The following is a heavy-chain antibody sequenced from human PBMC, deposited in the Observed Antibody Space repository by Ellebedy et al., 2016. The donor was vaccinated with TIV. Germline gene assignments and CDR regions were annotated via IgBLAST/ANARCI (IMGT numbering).Heavy chain of an antibody. V-gene: IGHV3-23*01. CDR3: ANRVMIRDTIGAPVPAPLFDL. D-gene: IGHD2-2*01. Sequence: GESLKISCAASGFTFRNHALSCVRQAPGPVLEWVSGISGSGEYANYADSVKGRFTISRDNSKNTLYRQMNSLRAEDKALYFCANRVMIRDTIGAPVPAPLFDLWGQGTLVTVSS. CDR2: ISGSGEYA. J-gene: IGHJ4*02. CDR1: GFTFRNHA.